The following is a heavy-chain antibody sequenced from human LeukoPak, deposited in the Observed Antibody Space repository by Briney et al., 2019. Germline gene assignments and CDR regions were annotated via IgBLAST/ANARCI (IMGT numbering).Heavy chain of an antibody. CDR3: AKDNRRHYTSGPNPDSLH. CDR1: GFTFDDYA. J-gene: IGHJ4*02. D-gene: IGHD6-19*01. CDR2: ISWNSGTI. Sequence: GGSLRLSCAASGFTFDDYAMHWVRQPPGKGLEWVSGISWNSGTIDYADSVRGRFTISRDNAKNSLYLQKDSLRVEDTAFYYCAKDNRRHYTSGPNPDSLHWGQGALVTVSS. V-gene: IGHV3-9*01.